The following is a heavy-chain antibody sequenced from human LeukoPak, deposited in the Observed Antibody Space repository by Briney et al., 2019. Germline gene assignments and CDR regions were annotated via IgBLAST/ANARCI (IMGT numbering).Heavy chain of an antibody. CDR1: GGSVSSSSYS. D-gene: IGHD2-2*02. CDR3: ARTARHCSSSGCYIGGFDT. V-gene: IGHV4-61*01. J-gene: IGHJ3*02. Sequence: SETLSLTCTVSGGSVSSSSYSWSWIRQPPGKGLEWIGYIYYSGSTNYNPSLKSRVTMSIDTSKNQFSLKLSSVTAADTAVFYCARTARHCSSSGCYIGGFDTWGQGTMVTASS. CDR2: IYYSGST.